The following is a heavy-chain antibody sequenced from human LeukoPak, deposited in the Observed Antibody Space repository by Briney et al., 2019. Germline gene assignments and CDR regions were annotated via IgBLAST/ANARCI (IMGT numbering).Heavy chain of an antibody. CDR2: MNPNSGNT. V-gene: IGHV1-8*02. J-gene: IGHJ6*03. CDR1: GYTFTSYS. CDR3: ARGRGGYYGSGSYVHYYYYMDV. D-gene: IGHD3-10*01. Sequence: ASVKVSCKASGYTFTSYSFNWVRQATGQGLEWMGWMNPNSGNTGYAQKFQGRVTMTRNTSISTAYMELSSLRSEDTAVYYCARGRGGYYGSGSYVHYYYYMDVWGKGTTVTISS.